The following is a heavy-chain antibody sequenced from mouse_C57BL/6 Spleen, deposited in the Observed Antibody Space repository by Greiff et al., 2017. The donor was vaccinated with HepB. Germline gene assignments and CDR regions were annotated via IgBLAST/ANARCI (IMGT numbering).Heavy chain of an antibody. CDR1: GYTFTDYN. Sequence: VQLQQSGPELVKPGASVKIPCKASGYTFTDYNMDWVKQSHGKSLEWIGDINPNNGGTIYNQKFKGKATLTVDKSSSTAYMALRSLTSEDTAVYYGAQSINTVVAYYFGYWGEDTTLTVSS. J-gene: IGHJ2*01. V-gene: IGHV1-18*01. CDR2: INPNNGGT. CDR3: AQSINTVVAYYFGY. D-gene: IGHD1-1*01.